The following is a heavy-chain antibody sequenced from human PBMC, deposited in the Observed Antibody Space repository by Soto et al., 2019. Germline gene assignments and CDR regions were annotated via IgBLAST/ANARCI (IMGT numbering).Heavy chain of an antibody. CDR3: ARAYYYDSSGYPIPYFDY. V-gene: IGHV4-59*01. Sequence: SETLSLTCTVSGGSISSYYWSWIRQPPGKGLEWIGYIYYSGSTNYNPSLKSRVTISVDTSKNQFSLKLSSVTAADTTVYYCARAYYYDSSGYPIPYFDYWGQGTLVTVS. J-gene: IGHJ4*02. CDR2: IYYSGST. D-gene: IGHD3-22*01. CDR1: GGSISSYY.